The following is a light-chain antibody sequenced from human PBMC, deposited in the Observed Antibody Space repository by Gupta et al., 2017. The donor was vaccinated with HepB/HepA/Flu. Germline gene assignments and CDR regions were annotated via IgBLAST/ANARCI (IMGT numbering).Light chain of an antibody. J-gene: IGKJ1*01. CDR2: WAS. V-gene: IGKV4-1*01. CDR1: QSVLYSSNNKNY. CDR3: QQDYSTPKT. Sequence: DIVMTQSPDSLAVSLGERATINCKPSQSVLYSSNNKNYLAWYQQKPGQPPKLLIYWASTRESGVPDRFSGSGSGTDFTLTISSLQAEDVAVYYCQQDYSTPKTCGQGTKVEIK.